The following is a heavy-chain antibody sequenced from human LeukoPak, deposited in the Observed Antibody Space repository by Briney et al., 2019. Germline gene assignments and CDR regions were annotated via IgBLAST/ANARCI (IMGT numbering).Heavy chain of an antibody. V-gene: IGHV4-61*02. D-gene: IGHD6-13*01. CDR1: GGSISSGSYY. Sequence: PSETLSHTCTVSGGSISSGSYYWSWIRQPAGKGLEWIGRIYTSGSTNYNPSLKSRVTISVDTSKNQFSLKLSSVTAADTAVYYCARQAVNSNWSPYYYGMDVWGQGTTVTVSS. CDR2: IYTSGST. J-gene: IGHJ6*02. CDR3: ARQAVNSNWSPYYYGMDV.